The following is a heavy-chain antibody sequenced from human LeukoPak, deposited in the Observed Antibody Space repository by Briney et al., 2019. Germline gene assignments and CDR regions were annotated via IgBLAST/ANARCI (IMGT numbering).Heavy chain of an antibody. CDR3: ARDTSLFGYSYGLNYFDY. CDR2: ISYDGSNK. D-gene: IGHD5-18*01. Sequence: GGSLRLSCAASGFTYSSYAMHWVRQAPGKGLEWVAVISYDGSNKYYADSVKGRFTISRDNSKNTLYLQMNSLRAEDTAVYYCARDTSLFGYSYGLNYFDYWGQGTLVTVSS. V-gene: IGHV3-30-3*01. CDR1: GFTYSSYA. J-gene: IGHJ4*02.